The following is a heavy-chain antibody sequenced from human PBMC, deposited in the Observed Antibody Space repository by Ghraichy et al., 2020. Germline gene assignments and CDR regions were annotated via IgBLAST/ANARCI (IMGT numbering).Heavy chain of an antibody. CDR1: GGSVSSGSYY. CDR3: ARDTRSQLWIPRGWFDP. V-gene: IGHV4-61*01. J-gene: IGHJ5*02. D-gene: IGHD5-18*01. Sequence: SETLSLTCTVSGGSVSSGSYYWSWIRQPPGKGLEWIGYIYYSGSTNYNPSLKSRVTISVDTSKNQFSLKLSSVTAADTAVYYCARDTRSQLWIPRGWFDPWGQGTLVTVSS. CDR2: IYYSGST.